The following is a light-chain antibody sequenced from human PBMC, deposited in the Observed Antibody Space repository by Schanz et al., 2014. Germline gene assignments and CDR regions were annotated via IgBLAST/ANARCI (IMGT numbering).Light chain of an antibody. CDR3: SSFEGRHNWV. J-gene: IGLJ3*02. CDR1: SSNIGDNT. Sequence: QSVLTQPPSSSGTPGQRVTISCSGSSSNIGDNTVHWYQQFPGSAPKLLIYSDYQRPSGVPDRFSGSKSGTSASLAISGLQSEDEATYYCSSFEGRHNWVFGGGTKLTVL. CDR2: SDY. V-gene: IGLV1-44*01.